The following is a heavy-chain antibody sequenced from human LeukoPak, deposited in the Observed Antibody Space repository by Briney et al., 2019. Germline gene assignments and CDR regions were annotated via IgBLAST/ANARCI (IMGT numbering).Heavy chain of an antibody. CDR2: IYSGGST. J-gene: IGHJ4*02. CDR1: GFTVSTNY. Sequence: PGGSLRLSCVVSGFTVSTNYMSWVRHAPGKGLEWVSLIYSGGSTYYADSVKGRFIISRDNSKNTLYLQMNSLRAEDTAVYYCARVGQWLSYYFDYWGQGTLVTVSS. V-gene: IGHV3-66*01. CDR3: ARVGQWLSYYFDY. D-gene: IGHD6-19*01.